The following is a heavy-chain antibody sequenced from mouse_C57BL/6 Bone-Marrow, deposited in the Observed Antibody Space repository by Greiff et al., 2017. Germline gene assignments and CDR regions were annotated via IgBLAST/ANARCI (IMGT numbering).Heavy chain of an antibody. CDR2: ISSGSSTI. CDR1: GFTFSDYG. V-gene: IGHV5-17*01. CDR3: ARSFFITTFYFDY. J-gene: IGHJ2*01. D-gene: IGHD1-1*01. Sequence: DVMLVESGGGLVKPGGSLKLSCAASGFTFSDYGMHWVRQAPEKGLEWVAYISSGSSTIYYADTVKGRFTISRDNAKNTLFLQMASLRSEDTAMYYCARSFFITTFYFDYWGQGTTLTVSS.